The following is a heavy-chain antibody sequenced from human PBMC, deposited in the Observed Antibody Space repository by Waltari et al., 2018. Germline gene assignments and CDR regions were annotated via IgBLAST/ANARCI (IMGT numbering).Heavy chain of an antibody. D-gene: IGHD2-15*01. CDR2: VHGSGKT. CDR1: GDSVTSTYW. J-gene: IGHJ5*02. V-gene: IGHV4-4*02. CDR3: ARDRGRGLYLDT. Sequence: QLQLQESGPGLVKPSGTLSLSCAVSGDSVTSTYWWSWVRQSPQRGLEWIGQVHGSGKTNYNPSFASRVTTSLDASNNRFSLRVTSATAADTAVYYCARDRGRGLYLDTWGPGTLDTVSP.